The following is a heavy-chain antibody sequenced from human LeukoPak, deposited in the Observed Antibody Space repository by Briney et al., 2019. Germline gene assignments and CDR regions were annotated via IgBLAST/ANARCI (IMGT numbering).Heavy chain of an antibody. V-gene: IGHV3-33*01. CDR3: AREIFGPGSYPDF. CDR2: IWHDGSHK. Sequence: GGSLRLSCAASGFSSDTYAMHWVRQAPGQGLEWVALIWHDGSHKFYSNSVRGQFTISRDNSKNTVYLQMNNLRPDDTAVYYCAREIFGPGSYPDFWGQGTLVTVSS. CDR1: GFSSDTYA. D-gene: IGHD3-10*01. J-gene: IGHJ4*02.